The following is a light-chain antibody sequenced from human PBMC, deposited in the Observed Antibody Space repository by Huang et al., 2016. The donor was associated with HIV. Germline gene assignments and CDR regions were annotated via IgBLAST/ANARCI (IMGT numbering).Light chain of an antibody. CDR3: LQYYSVPQT. CDR1: QSLLYSLSKKNY. CDR2: WAT. Sequence: DIVMTQSPDSLAVSPGERATINCKSSQSLLYSLSKKNYLAWFQQKPGRPPKLLIYWATTRESGVPDRFSCSVSGTDFTLTINNLQAEDVAVYFCLQYYSVPQTFGHGTKVEIK. J-gene: IGKJ1*01. V-gene: IGKV4-1*01.